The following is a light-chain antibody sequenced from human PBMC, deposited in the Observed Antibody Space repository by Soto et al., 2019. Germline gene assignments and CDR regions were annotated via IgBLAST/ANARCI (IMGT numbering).Light chain of an antibody. J-gene: IGLJ3*02. CDR1: SSNLGAGYD. V-gene: IGLV1-40*01. Sequence: QTVVTQPPSVSGAPGQRVTISCTGNSSNLGAGYDVHWYQQLPGAAPKLVIFGNRNRPSGVPERFSGSKSGTSASLAITGLQTEDEADYYCQAYDYSLTASVFGGGTQLTVL. CDR2: GNR. CDR3: QAYDYSLTASV.